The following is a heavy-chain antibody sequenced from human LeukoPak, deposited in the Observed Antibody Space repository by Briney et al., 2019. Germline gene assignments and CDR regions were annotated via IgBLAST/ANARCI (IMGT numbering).Heavy chain of an antibody. D-gene: IGHD6-19*01. CDR3: AKDSSGWFVYQKHHDAFDI. CDR2: IIGMGGST. CDR1: GSTLSSYA. V-gene: IGHV3-23*01. J-gene: IGHJ3*02. Sequence: PGGSLRPSCAVSGSTLSSYAMSWVRQAPGKGREWVSAIIGMGGSTYYADSVKGRYTISRDNSKNTLYLQMNSLRAEDTAVYYCAKDSSGWFVYQKHHDAFDIWGQGTMVTVS.